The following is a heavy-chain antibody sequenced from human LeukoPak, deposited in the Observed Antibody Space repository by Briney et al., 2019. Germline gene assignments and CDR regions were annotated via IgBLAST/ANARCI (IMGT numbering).Heavy chain of an antibody. CDR2: IYYSGST. J-gene: IGHJ5*02. CDR1: GGSISSYY. D-gene: IGHD3-3*01. CDR3: ARGQTHDFWSGYYQNWFDP. V-gene: IGHV4-59*01. Sequence: PSETLSRTCTVSGGSISSYYWSWIRQPPGKGLEWIGYIYYSGSTNYNPSLKSRVTISVDTSKNQFSLKLSSVTAADTAVYYCARGQTHDFWSGYYQNWFDPWGQGTLVTVSS.